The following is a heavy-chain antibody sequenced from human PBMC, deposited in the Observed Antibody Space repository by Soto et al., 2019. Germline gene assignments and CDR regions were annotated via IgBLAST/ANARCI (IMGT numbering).Heavy chain of an antibody. D-gene: IGHD6-6*01. CDR3: ARTSRFDS. CDR1: GGSIISLGYS. J-gene: IGHJ4*02. Sequence: PLELLSLTCAVSGGSIISLGYSRSWICQPPGKGLEWIGEIYHSGSTYYNPSLESRVTISVDRSKSQFSLKLSSVTAADTAVYYCARTSRFDSWGQGTLVTVSS. V-gene: IGHV4-30-2*01. CDR2: IYHSGST.